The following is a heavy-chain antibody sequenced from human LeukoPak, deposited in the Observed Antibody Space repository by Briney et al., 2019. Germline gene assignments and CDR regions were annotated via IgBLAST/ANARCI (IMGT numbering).Heavy chain of an antibody. V-gene: IGHV4-34*01. CDR1: GESFNSHY. D-gene: IGHD3-3*01. J-gene: IGHJ4*02. CDR3: ARVTGGRMTIFRVVPFHFDY. Sequence: SETLSLTCAVYGESFNSHYWTWIRQPPGKTLEWIGEANHREDTKYNPSLKSRVTISVDTSKNQFSLRLTSVTAADTAVYYCARVTGGRMTIFRVVPFHFDYWGQGTLVTVSS. CDR2: ANHREDT.